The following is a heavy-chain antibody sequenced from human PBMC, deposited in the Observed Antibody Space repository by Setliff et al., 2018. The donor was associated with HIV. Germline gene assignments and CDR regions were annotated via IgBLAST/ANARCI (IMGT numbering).Heavy chain of an antibody. CDR1: GGTFSSYA. V-gene: IGHV1-69*10. CDR2: IIPILGIA. Sequence: ASVKVSCKASGGTFSSYAISWVRQAPGQGLEWMGGIIPILGIANYAQKFQGRVTITADKFTSTAYMELSSLRSEDTAVYYCASTSSTKTLPDAFDIWGQGTMVTVSS. D-gene: IGHD2-2*01. J-gene: IGHJ3*02. CDR3: ASTSSTKTLPDAFDI.